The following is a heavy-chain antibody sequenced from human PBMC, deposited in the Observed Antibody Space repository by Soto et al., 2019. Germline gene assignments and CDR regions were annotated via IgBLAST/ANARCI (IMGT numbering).Heavy chain of an antibody. CDR1: GFTFSSYC. J-gene: IGHJ4*02. CDR2: ISSDAVST. V-gene: IGHV3-74*01. Sequence: GSLRLSCAASGFTFSSYCMHWVRQAPWKGLVWVSRISSDAVSTTYADSVKGRFTISRDNAKNMLYLQMNSPRAEDTAVYFCARGTQFFDYVWGTVPIDYWGQGSLVTVSS. CDR3: ARGTQFFDYVWGTVPIDY. D-gene: IGHD3-16*01.